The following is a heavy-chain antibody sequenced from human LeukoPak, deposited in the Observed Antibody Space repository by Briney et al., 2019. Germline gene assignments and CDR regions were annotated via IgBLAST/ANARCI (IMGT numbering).Heavy chain of an antibody. V-gene: IGHV3-33*06. D-gene: IGHD4-11*01. J-gene: IGHJ4*02. CDR1: RFPFSHYG. Sequence: PGESLKISCVASQFRFPFSHYGMHWVRQAPGRGLEWVAVIWSDGTNQYYADSVKGRFTISRDNSQNTVYLQMNSLRVEDTAVYFCAKDAQRGFDYSNSLEYWGQGTLVTVSS. CDR3: AKDAQRGFDYSNSLEY. CDR2: IWSDGTNQ.